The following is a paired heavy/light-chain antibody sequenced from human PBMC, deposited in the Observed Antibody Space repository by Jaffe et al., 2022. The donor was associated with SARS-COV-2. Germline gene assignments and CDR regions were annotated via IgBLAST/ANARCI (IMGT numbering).Heavy chain of an antibody. Sequence: EVQLVESGGTLVRPGESLRLSCGSSGFTFSSYPMSWVRQAPGQGLQWVSTISTGGGDMYYVDSVKGRFTISRDKYMLYLQMHSLRAEDTAVYYCAKGYFNDLSASLDYWGPGTLVTVSS. D-gene: IGHD3-22*01. J-gene: IGHJ4*02. CDR2: ISTGGGDM. V-gene: IGHV3-23*04. CDR3: AKGYFNDLSASLDY. CDR1: GFTFSSYP.
Light chain of an antibody. J-gene: IGLJ2*01. CDR2: YDN. CDR3: AVWDDSVSGLV. V-gene: IGLV1-36*01. CDR1: SSNIGQNS. Sequence: QAVLTQPPSVSGAPWQRVTISCSGSSSNIGQNSVNWYQQLPGKAPKLLIFYDNLLPSGVSDRFSGSKSGTSGSLAIRGLQSEDEANYYCAVWDDSVSGLVFGGGTKLTVL.